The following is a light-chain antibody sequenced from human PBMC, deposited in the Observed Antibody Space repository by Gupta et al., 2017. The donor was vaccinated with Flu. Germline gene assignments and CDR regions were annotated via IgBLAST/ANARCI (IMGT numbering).Light chain of an antibody. CDR3: ATWIDALSGPV. Sequence: SIGSATVDWYQQLPGMAPKLLIFANNKRPAGVPDRFSGSKSGTSASLAISGLQPDDEADYYCATWIDALSGPVFGGGTKLVVL. CDR1: SIGSAT. J-gene: IGLJ2*01. CDR2: ANN. V-gene: IGLV1-44*01.